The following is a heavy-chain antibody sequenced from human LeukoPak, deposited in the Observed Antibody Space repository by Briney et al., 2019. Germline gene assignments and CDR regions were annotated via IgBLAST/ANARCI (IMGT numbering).Heavy chain of an antibody. CDR1: GFTFRRYG. J-gene: IGHJ4*02. Sequence: GGSLRLSCAASGFTFRRYGMTWVRQAPGKGLDWVSSVSDSGRNTYYADSVKGRFTISRDNSRNTLYLQMNSLRAEDTAVYYCARGYHDSSGCLDYWGQGTLVTVSS. CDR2: VSDSGRNT. D-gene: IGHD3-22*01. V-gene: IGHV3-23*01. CDR3: ARGYHDSSGCLDY.